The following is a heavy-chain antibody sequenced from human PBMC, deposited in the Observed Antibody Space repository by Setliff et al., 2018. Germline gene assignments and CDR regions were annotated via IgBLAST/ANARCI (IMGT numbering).Heavy chain of an antibody. V-gene: IGHV1-69*05. CDR1: GGTFRNYG. CDR3: ARERGSYDSSTHYTYYFDY. Sequence: ASVKVSCKASGGTFRNYGISWVRQAPGQGLDWMGGIIPIFGTANYAQKFQGRVTITTDDSANTAYMELSSLRSEDTAVYFCARERGSYDSSTHYTYYFDYWGQGTLVTVSS. D-gene: IGHD3-22*01. CDR2: IIPIFGTA. J-gene: IGHJ4*02.